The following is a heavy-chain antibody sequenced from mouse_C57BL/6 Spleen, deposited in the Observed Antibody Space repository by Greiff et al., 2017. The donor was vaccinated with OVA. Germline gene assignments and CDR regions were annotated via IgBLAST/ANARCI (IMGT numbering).Heavy chain of an antibody. CDR2: INPSNGGT. CDR1: GYTFTSYW. Sequence: QVQLQQPGTELVKPGASVKLSCKASGYTFTSYWMHWVKQRPGQGLEWIGNINPSNGGTNSNEKFKSKATLTVDKSSSSAYMQLSSLTSEDSEVYYCARGDGMVTWDYWGQGTSVTVSS. CDR3: ARGDGMVTWDY. D-gene: IGHD2-2*01. V-gene: IGHV1-53*01. J-gene: IGHJ4*01.